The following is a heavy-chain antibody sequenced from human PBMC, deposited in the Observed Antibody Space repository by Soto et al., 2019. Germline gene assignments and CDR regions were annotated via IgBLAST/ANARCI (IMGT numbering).Heavy chain of an antibody. J-gene: IGHJ6*02. CDR1: GFTFSRYE. D-gene: IGHD3-22*01. V-gene: IGHV3-48*03. CDR3: ARDRDSSGYYGYQYYGMDV. CDR2: IRSSGSTI. Sequence: PGGSLRRSCAASGFTFSRYEMNWVRQAPGKGLEWVSYIRSSGSTIYYADSVKGRFTISRDNAKNSLYLQMNSLRAEDTAVYYCARDRDSSGYYGYQYYGMDVWGQGTTVTVSS.